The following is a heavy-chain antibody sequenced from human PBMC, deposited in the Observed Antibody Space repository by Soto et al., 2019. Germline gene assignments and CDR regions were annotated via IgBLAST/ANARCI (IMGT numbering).Heavy chain of an antibody. CDR2: IKQDGSEK. Sequence: EVQLVESGGGLVQPGGSLRLSCAASGFTFSSFWMSWVRQAPGKGLEWVAIIKQDGSEKYYVDSVTGRFIVSRDNAEKSLYLQMNSLSPEDTALYYCVRGYSDYTDYFDYWGQGTLVTVSS. CDR1: GFTFSSFW. V-gene: IGHV3-7*03. D-gene: IGHD5-12*01. CDR3: VRGYSDYTDYFDY. J-gene: IGHJ4*02.